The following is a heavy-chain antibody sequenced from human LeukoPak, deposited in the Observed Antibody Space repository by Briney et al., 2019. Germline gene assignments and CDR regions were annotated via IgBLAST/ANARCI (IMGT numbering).Heavy chain of an antibody. CDR2: TKEDGSEE. CDR3: ARDRGHYYYGMDV. J-gene: IGHJ6*01. D-gene: IGHD6-25*01. V-gene: IGHV3-7*01. CDR1: GFSLNNYW. Sequence: GGSLRLSCAASGFSLNNYWMNWVRQAPGKGLEWVANTKEDGSEEYYVDSVKGRFTISRDNAKNSLHLQMSSLRAEDTAVYYCARDRGHYYYGMDVWGQGTTVTVSS.